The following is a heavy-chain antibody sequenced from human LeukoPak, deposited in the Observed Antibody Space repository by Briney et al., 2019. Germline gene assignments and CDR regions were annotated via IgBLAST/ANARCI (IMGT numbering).Heavy chain of an antibody. Sequence: HPGGSLRLSCADSGFGFSRSAMTWVRQAPGRGLEWVASIGGAGGGITAGITYYSDSVKGRFTISRDNAKNSLYLQMNSLTAEDTAVYYCARDPRVVVPAYYSYYYMDVWGKGTTVTVFS. V-gene: IGHV3-23*01. D-gene: IGHD2-2*01. J-gene: IGHJ6*03. CDR1: GFGFSRSA. CDR3: ARDPRVVVPAYYSYYYMDV. CDR2: IGGAGGGITAGIT.